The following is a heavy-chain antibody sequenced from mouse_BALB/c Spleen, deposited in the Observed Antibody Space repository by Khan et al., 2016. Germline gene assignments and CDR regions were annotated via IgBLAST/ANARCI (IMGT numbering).Heavy chain of an antibody. CDR3: ARPGYYAMDY. CDR1: GSDFGSYW. CDR2: INQDSSTI. J-gene: IGHJ4*01. V-gene: IGHV4-1*02. Sequence: EVKLLESGGGLVQPGGSLKLPGEAPGSDFGSYWRSGFGQAPGKGRQGMEEINQDSSTINYTPSLKDKFIISRDNAKNTLYLQMSKVRSEDTALYYCARPGYYAMDYWGQGTSVTVSS.